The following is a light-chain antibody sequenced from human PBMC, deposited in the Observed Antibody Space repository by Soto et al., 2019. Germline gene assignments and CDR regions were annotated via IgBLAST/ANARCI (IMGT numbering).Light chain of an antibody. CDR3: QQYNAYPHT. V-gene: IGKV1-5*03. Sequence: DIQMTQSPSTLSASVGDRVTITCRASQSISTFLAWYQQKPGKAPKLLIYQASTVDTGVTSTFSGSGSGTEFTLTISSLQPDYFATYHCQQYNAYPHTFGQGTKLEIK. J-gene: IGKJ2*01. CDR2: QAS. CDR1: QSISTF.